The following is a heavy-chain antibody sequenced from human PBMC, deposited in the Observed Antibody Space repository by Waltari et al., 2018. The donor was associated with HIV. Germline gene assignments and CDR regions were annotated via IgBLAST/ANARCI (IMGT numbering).Heavy chain of an antibody. J-gene: IGHJ5*02. V-gene: IGHV3-49*03. D-gene: IGHD2-15*01. Sequence: EVQLVESGGGLLQPGRSLRLSCTASGFTFGDSAVSWFRKAPGKGLEWVGFIRSKAYGGTTEYAASVKGRFTFSRDDSKSIAYLEMNSLKTEDTAVYYCTRAGYWEVVVAAPGYWFDPWGQGTLVTVSS. CDR1: GFTFGDSA. CDR3: TRAGYWEVVVAAPGYWFDP. CDR2: IRSKAYGGTT.